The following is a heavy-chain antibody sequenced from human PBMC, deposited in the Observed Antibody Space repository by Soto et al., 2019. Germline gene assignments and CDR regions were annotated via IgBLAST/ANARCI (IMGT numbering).Heavy chain of an antibody. D-gene: IGHD3-10*01. CDR3: ARVVTMVRGAYYYYYGMDV. CDR2: ISSSSSYI. Sequence: EVQLVESGGGLVKPGGSLRLSCAASGFTFSSYSMNWVRQAPGKGLEWVSSISSSSSYIYYADSVKGRFTISRDNTKNPLYLKMNRLRAEDTGVYYCARVVTMVRGAYYYYYGMDVWGQGTTVTVSS. CDR1: GFTFSSYS. V-gene: IGHV3-21*01. J-gene: IGHJ6*02.